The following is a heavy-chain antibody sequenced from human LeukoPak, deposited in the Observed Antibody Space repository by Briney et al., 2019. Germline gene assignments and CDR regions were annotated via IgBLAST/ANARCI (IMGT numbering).Heavy chain of an antibody. CDR1: GGSISSYY. CDR2: VYYSGRT. Sequence: SETLSLTCTVSGGSISSYYWSWIRQPPGKGLEWIGYVYYSGRTNYNPSLKSRVTISVDTSEKQFSLNLISVTAADTALYYCARSELRWFGGVNSGFDYWGQGTLVTVSS. V-gene: IGHV4-59*01. CDR3: ARSELRWFGGVNSGFDY. D-gene: IGHD3-10*01. J-gene: IGHJ4*02.